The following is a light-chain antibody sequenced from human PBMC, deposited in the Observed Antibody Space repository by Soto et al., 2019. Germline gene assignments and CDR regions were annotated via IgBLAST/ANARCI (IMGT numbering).Light chain of an antibody. CDR2: DAS. CDR1: QSVNSY. CDR3: QQRSKWPDT. Sequence: EIVLTQSPATLSLSPGERATLSCRASQSVNSYLVWYQQKPGQAPRLLISDASNRATGIPARFSGSGSGTEFTLTISSLEPEDFAVYYCQQRSKWPDTFGQGTKVEIK. V-gene: IGKV3-11*01. J-gene: IGKJ2*01.